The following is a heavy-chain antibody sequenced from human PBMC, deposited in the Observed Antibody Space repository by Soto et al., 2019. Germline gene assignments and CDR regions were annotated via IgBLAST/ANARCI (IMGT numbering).Heavy chain of an antibody. D-gene: IGHD2-15*01. CDR3: ARGYCSGGSCYYPRLPHTFDI. CDR2: INPNSGGT. V-gene: IGHV1-2*04. Sequence: ASVKVSCKASGYTFTGYYMHWVRQAPGQGLEWMGWINPNSGGTNYAQKFQGWVTMTRDTSISTAYMELSRLRSDDTAVYYCARGYCSGGSCYYPRLPHTFDIWGQGPMVT. J-gene: IGHJ3*02. CDR1: GYTFTGYY.